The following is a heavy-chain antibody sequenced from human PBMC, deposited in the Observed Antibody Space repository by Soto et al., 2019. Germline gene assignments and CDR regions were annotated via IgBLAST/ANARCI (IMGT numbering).Heavy chain of an antibody. D-gene: IGHD5-18*01. CDR2: VHYSAST. CDR1: GDSISSSY. J-gene: IGHJ4*02. Sequence: SETLSLTCTVSGDSISSSYWSWIRQPPGKGLEWIGYVHYSASTNYNPSLKSRVTISLDTSKNLFSLDLKSVTAADTAVYYCARDNGYSYGYTLDHWGQGTLVTVSS. CDR3: ARDNGYSYGYTLDH. V-gene: IGHV4-59*12.